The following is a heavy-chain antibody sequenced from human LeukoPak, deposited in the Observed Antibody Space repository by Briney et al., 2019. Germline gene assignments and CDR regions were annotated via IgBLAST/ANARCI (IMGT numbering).Heavy chain of an antibody. CDR1: GFTFSSYG. D-gene: IGHD3-16*02. V-gene: IGHV3-30*18. CDR3: AKFSITFGGVIVMYFDY. CDR2: ISYDGSNK. J-gene: IGHJ4*02. Sequence: PGGSLRLSCAASGFTFSSYGMHWVRQAPCKGLEWVAVISYDGSNKYYADSVKGRFTISRDNSKNTLYLQMNSLRAEDTAVYYCAKFSITFGGVIVMYFDYWGQGTLVTVSS.